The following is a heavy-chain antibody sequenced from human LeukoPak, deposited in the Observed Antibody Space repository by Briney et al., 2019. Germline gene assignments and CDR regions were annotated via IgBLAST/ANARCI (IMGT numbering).Heavy chain of an antibody. CDR3: ARVGCSSTSCYTIHGSDNWFDP. J-gene: IGHJ5*02. CDR1: GFTFSSYA. Sequence: GRSLRLSCAASGFTFSSYAMHWVRQAPGKGLEWVAVISYDGSNKYYADSVKGRSTISRDNSKNTLYLQMNSLRAEDAAVYYCARVGCSSTSCYTIHGSDNWFDPWGQGTLVTVSS. CDR2: ISYDGSNK. V-gene: IGHV3-30-3*01. D-gene: IGHD2-2*02.